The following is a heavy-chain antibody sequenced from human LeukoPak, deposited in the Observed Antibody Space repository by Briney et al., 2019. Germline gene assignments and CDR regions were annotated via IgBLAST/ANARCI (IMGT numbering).Heavy chain of an antibody. J-gene: IGHJ4*02. CDR1: GFTFDDYT. CDR3: AKSGRGIFGGHIDY. V-gene: IGHV3-43*01. Sequence: GGSLRLSCAASGFTFDDYTMHWVRQAPGKGLEWVSLISRDGGSTYYADSVKGRFTISGDNSKNSLYLQMNSLRTEDTALYYCAKSGRGIFGGHIDYWGQGTLVTVSS. D-gene: IGHD3-3*01. CDR2: ISRDGGST.